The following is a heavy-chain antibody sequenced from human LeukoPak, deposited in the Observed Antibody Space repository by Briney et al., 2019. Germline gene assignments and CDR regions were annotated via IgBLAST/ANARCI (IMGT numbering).Heavy chain of an antibody. CDR1: GGSFSGYY. Sequence: SETLSLTCAVYGGSFSGYYWSWIRQPPGKGLEWIGEINHSGSTNYNPSLKSRVTISVDTSKNQFSLKLSSVTAADTAVYYCARGLGGETYEPFDYWGQGTLVTVSS. CDR3: ARGLGGETYEPFDY. V-gene: IGHV4-34*01. D-gene: IGHD3-16*01. CDR2: INHSGST. J-gene: IGHJ4*02.